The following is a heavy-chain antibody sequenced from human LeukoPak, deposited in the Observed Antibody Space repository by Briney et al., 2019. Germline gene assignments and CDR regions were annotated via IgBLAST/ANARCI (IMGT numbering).Heavy chain of an antibody. V-gene: IGHV3-23*01. D-gene: IGHD3-9*01. CDR3: AKLAVFATGYYYYYHYMDV. Sequence: GGTLRLSCAASGFTFSSYGMSWVRQAPGKGREWVSAISGSGGSTYYADSVKGRFTISRDNSKNTLYLQMNSLRAEDTAVYYCAKLAVFATGYYYYYHYMDVWGKGTTVTISS. J-gene: IGHJ6*03. CDR1: GFTFSSYG. CDR2: ISGSGGST.